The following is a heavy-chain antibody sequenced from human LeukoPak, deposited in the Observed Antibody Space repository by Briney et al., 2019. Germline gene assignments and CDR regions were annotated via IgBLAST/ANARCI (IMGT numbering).Heavy chain of an antibody. D-gene: IGHD2-15*01. CDR3: ARALGEVAATYYFDY. J-gene: IGHJ4*02. CDR2: IYSGGST. Sequence: GESLRLSCAASGFTVSSNYMSWVRQAPGKGLEWVSVIYSGGSTYYADSVKGRFTISRDNSKNTLYLQMNSLRAEGTAVYYCARALGEVAATYYFDYWGQGTLVTVSS. V-gene: IGHV3-53*01. CDR1: GFTVSSNY.